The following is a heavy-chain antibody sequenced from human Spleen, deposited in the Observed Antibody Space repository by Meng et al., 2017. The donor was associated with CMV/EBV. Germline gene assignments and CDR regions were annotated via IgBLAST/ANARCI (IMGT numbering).Heavy chain of an antibody. CDR1: GGSISSYY. V-gene: IGHV4-59*12. D-gene: IGHD5-12*01. Sequence: SETLSLTCTVSGGSISSYYWSWIRQPPGKGLEWIGYIYYSGSTNYNPSLKSRVSISVDTSKNQFSLKLSSVTAADTAVYYCARGGRYSRLNWFDPWGQGTLVTVSS. CDR2: IYYSGST. J-gene: IGHJ5*02. CDR3: ARGGRYSRLNWFDP.